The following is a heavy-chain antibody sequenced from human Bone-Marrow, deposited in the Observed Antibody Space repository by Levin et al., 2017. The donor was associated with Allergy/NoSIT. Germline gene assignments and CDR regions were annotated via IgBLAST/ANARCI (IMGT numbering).Heavy chain of an antibody. CDR2: IYPGDSDT. D-gene: IGHD3-3*02. CDR3: ARSIFGVVGFDWFDP. J-gene: IGHJ5*02. V-gene: IGHV5-51*01. CDR1: GYTFGDYW. Sequence: RGESLKISCKGSGYTFGDYWIAWVRQKPGKGLEWMGIIYPGDSDTRYSPSFKGQVTISADKSTSTVYLQWRSLKASDTATYYCARSIFGVVGFDWFDPWGQGTLLIVSS.